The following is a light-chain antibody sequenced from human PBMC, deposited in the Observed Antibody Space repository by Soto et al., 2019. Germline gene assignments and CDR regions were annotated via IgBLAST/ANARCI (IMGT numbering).Light chain of an antibody. CDR1: QSVSSSY. CDR3: QQYGSSPPGIT. J-gene: IGKJ5*01. Sequence: EIVLTQSPGTLSLSPGERATLSCRASQSVSSSYLAWYQQKPGQAPRVLIYGASSRATGIPDRFSGSGSGTDFTLTISRLEPEDFAVYYCQQYGSSPPGITFGQGTRLEI. V-gene: IGKV3-20*01. CDR2: GAS.